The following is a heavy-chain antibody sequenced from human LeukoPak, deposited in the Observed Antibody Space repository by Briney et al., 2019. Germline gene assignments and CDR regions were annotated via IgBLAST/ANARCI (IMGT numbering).Heavy chain of an antibody. D-gene: IGHD3-3*01. CDR1: GGTFSSYA. J-gene: IGHJ6*04. V-gene: IGHV1-69*06. CDR3: AGIPVFGVVLHQEPV. Sequence: SVKVSCKASGGTFSSYAISWVRQAPGQGLEWMGGIIPIFGTANYAQKFQGRVTITADKSTSTAYMELSSLRSEDTAVYFCAGIPVFGVVLHQEPVWGKGTTVTVSS. CDR2: IIPIFGTA.